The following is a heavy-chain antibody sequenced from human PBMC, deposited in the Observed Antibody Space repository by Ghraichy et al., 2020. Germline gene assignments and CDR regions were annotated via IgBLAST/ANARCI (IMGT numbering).Heavy chain of an antibody. V-gene: IGHV3-30-3*01. CDR3: ARDSYDFWSGYYITYYYYYYMDV. D-gene: IGHD3-3*01. CDR2: ISYDGSNK. Sequence: GGSLRLSCAASGFTFSSYAMHWVRQAPGKGLEWVAVISYDGSNKYYADSVKGRFTISRDNSKNTLYLQMNSLRAEDTAVYYCARDSYDFWSGYYITYYYYYYMDVWGKGTTVTVSS. J-gene: IGHJ6*03. CDR1: GFTFSSYA.